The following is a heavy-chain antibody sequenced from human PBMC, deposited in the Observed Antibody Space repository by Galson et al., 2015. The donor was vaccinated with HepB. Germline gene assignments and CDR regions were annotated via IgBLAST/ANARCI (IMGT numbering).Heavy chain of an antibody. CDR2: IYYSGST. CDR3: ARAGAELGVLEY. J-gene: IGHJ4*02. D-gene: IGHD3-16*01. V-gene: IGHV4-39*01. CDR1: GGSISSSSYY. Sequence: SETLSLTCTVSGGSISSSSYYWGWIRQPPGKGLEWIGSIYYSGSTYYNPSLKSRVTISVDTSKNQFSLKLSSVTAADTAVYYCARAGAELGVLEYWGQGTLVTVSS.